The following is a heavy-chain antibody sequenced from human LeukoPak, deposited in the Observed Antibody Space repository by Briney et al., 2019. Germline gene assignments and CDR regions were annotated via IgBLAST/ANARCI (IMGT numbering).Heavy chain of an antibody. Sequence: PGGSLRLSCAAYGFTFDDYAMHWVWQAPGKGLEWVSGISRNSGSIGYADSVKGRFTISRDNAKNSLYLQMNSLRAEDTALYYCAKGNSAVAGMGAFDIWGQGTMVTVSS. CDR2: ISRNSGSI. J-gene: IGHJ3*02. D-gene: IGHD6-19*01. CDR1: GFTFDDYA. V-gene: IGHV3-9*01. CDR3: AKGNSAVAGMGAFDI.